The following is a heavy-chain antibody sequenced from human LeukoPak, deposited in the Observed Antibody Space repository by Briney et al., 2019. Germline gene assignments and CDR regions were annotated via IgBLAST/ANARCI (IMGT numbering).Heavy chain of an antibody. CDR1: GFTFSSYS. CDR3: ARGQSQDLDYFDY. J-gene: IGHJ4*02. Sequence: PGGSLRLSCAASGFTFSSYSMNWVRQAPGKGLEWVSSISSSSSYIYYADSVKGRFTISRDNAKNSLYLQMNSLRAEDTAVYYCARGQSQDLDYFDYWGQGTLVTVSS. D-gene: IGHD4-11*01. CDR2: ISSSSSYI. V-gene: IGHV3-21*01.